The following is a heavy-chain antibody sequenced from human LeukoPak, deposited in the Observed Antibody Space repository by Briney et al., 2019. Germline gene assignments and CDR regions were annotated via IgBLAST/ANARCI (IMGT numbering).Heavy chain of an antibody. CDR3: ARVGYRESYWFDP. D-gene: IGHD5-24*01. V-gene: IGHV4-4*07. Sequence: MPSETLSLTCTVSGGSISSYYWSWIRQPAGKGLEWIGRMSTSGSTNYNPSLKSRVTMSVDTTKSQFYLRLRSVTAADTAVYYCARVGYRESYWFDPWRRGTLVTVSS. CDR2: MSTSGST. CDR1: GGSISSYY. J-gene: IGHJ5*02.